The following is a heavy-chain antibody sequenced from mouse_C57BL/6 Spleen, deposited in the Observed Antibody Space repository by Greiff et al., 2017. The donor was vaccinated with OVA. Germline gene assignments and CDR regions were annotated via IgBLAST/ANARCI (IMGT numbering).Heavy chain of an antibody. CDR1: GYTFTSYW. CDR3: ARCQTGSYAMDY. J-gene: IGHJ4*01. V-gene: IGHV1-52*01. Sequence: QVQLQQPGAELVRPGSSVKLSCKASGYTFTSYWMHWVKQRPIQGLEWIGNIDPSDRETHYNQKFKDKATLTVDKSSSTAYMQLSSLTSVDSAVYYCARCQTGSYAMDYWGQGTSVTVSS. CDR2: IDPSDRET. D-gene: IGHD4-1*01.